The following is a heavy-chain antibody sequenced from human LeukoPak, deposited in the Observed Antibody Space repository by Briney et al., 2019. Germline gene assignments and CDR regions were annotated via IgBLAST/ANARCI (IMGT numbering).Heavy chain of an antibody. CDR3: ARAEPMIVVVAVAYFDY. V-gene: IGHV3-23*01. J-gene: IGHJ4*02. D-gene: IGHD3-22*01. Sequence: GGSLRLSCAASGFTFSSYGMSWVRQAPGKGLEWVSAISGSVGSTYYADSVTGRFTISRDNSKNPLYLQMNSLRAEDTAVYYCARAEPMIVVVAVAYFDYWGQGTLVTVSS. CDR1: GFTFSSYG. CDR2: ISGSVGST.